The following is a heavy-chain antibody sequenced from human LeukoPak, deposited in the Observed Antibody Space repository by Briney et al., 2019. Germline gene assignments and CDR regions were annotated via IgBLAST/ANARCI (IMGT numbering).Heavy chain of an antibody. CDR1: RFTFSSYA. J-gene: IGHJ4*02. CDR3: ARWLLLSRYFDY. CDR2: ISGSGETT. Sequence: GGSLRLSCAASRFTFSSYALSWVRQAPGKGLEWVSVISGSGETTYYADSVKGRFTISRDNSKNTLYLQMNSLRAEDTAVYYCARWLLLSRYFDYWGQGTLVTVSS. D-gene: IGHD3-22*01. V-gene: IGHV3-23*01.